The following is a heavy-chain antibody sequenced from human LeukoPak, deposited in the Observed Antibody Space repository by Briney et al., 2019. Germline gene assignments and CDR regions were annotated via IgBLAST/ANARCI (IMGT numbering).Heavy chain of an antibody. CDR3: ASGDNDPLFDY. CDR2: IYYSGST. CDR1: GGSIRSYY. J-gene: IGHJ4*02. D-gene: IGHD6-25*01. V-gene: IGHV4-59*06. Sequence: SETLSLTCTVSGGSIRSYYWSWIRQHPGKGLEWIGSIYYSGSTNYNPSLQGRVTISLDTSRNQFSLKLSSVTAADTAVYYCASGDNDPLFDYWGQGTLVTVSS.